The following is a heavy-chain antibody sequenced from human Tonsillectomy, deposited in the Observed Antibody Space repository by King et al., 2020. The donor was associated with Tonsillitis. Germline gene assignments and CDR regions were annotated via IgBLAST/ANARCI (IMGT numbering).Heavy chain of an antibody. D-gene: IGHD6-13*01. Sequence: VQLVQSGAEVKKPGASVKVSCKASGYTLTDYYMHWVRQAPGQGLEWMGWINAKSGGTNYAQKFQGRFTMTRDTSISTAYMELSRVRSDDTAVYYCARDPSRGAATADDAFDIWGQGTMVTVS. J-gene: IGHJ3*02. CDR2: INAKSGGT. CDR3: ARDPSRGAATADDAFDI. V-gene: IGHV1-2*02. CDR1: GYTLTDYY.